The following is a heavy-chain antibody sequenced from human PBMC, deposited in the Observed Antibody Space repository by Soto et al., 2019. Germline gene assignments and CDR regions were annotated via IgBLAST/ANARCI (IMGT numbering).Heavy chain of an antibody. CDR1: GGSISSGDYY. Sequence: SETLSLTCTVSGGSISSGDYYWSWIRQPPGKGLEWIGYIYYSGSTNYNPSLKSRVTISVDTSKNQFSLKLSSVTAADTAVYYCARVLFGRGNWFDPWGQGTLVTVSS. CDR2: IYYSGST. V-gene: IGHV4-61*08. CDR3: ARVLFGRGNWFDP. D-gene: IGHD3-3*01. J-gene: IGHJ5*02.